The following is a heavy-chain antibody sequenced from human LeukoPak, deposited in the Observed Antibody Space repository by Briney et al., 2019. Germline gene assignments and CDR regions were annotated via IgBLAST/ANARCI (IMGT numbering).Heavy chain of an antibody. CDR2: IWYDGSDK. J-gene: IGHJ4*02. Sequence: PGTSLRLSCATSGFTFSSYAMHWVRQAPGKGLEWVAVIWYDGSDKHYADSVKGRFTISRDNSKNTLNLQMNSLRGEDTAVYYCAKAAAGYCTIPMCNVADYWGQGTLVTVSS. V-gene: IGHV3-33*06. CDR3: AKAAAGYCTIPMCNVADY. CDR1: GFTFSSYA. D-gene: IGHD2-8*01.